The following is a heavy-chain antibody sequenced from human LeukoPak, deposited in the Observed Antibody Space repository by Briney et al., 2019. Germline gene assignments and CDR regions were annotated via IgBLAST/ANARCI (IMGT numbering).Heavy chain of an antibody. Sequence: PSETLSLTCTVSGGSISSYYWSWIRQPPGKGLEWIGYIYYSGSTNYNPSLKSRVTISVDTSKNQFSLKLSSVTAADTAVYYCARVPNSDSSSWWPYYYYGMDVWGQGTTVTVSS. CDR1: GGSISSYY. V-gene: IGHV4-59*01. D-gene: IGHD6-13*01. CDR3: ARVPNSDSSSWWPYYYYGMDV. J-gene: IGHJ6*02. CDR2: IYYSGST.